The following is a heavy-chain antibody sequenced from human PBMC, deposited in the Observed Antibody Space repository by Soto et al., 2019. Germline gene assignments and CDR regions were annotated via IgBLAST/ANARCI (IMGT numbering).Heavy chain of an antibody. J-gene: IGHJ4*02. D-gene: IGHD6-13*01. CDR2: TYYRSKWYY. V-gene: IGHV6-1*01. CDR3: ARDPVTAAGYFDY. CDR1: GDSVSSNSAT. Sequence: SQTLSLTCAISGDSVSSNSATWNLIRQSPSRGLEWLGRTYYRSKWYYDYAVSVKSRITINPDTSKNQFSLQLNSVTPEDTTVYYCARDPVTAAGYFDYWGPGTQVTVSS.